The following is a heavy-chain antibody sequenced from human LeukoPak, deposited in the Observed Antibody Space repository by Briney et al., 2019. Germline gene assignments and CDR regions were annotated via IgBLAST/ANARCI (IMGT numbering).Heavy chain of an antibody. J-gene: IGHJ3*02. CDR3: AREYCSSTSCYTYAFDI. Sequence: GGSLRLSCAASGFTFSSYSMNWVRQAPGKGLEWVSYISSSGSTIYYADSVKGRLTISRDNAKNSLYLQLSSLRDEDTAVYYCAREYCSSTSCYTYAFDIWGQGTMVTVSS. CDR2: ISSSGSTI. CDR1: GFTFSSYS. D-gene: IGHD2-2*02. V-gene: IGHV3-48*02.